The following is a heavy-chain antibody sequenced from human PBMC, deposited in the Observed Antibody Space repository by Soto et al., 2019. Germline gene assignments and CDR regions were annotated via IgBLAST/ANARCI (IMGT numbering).Heavy chain of an antibody. CDR1: GGSISSGGYY. V-gene: IGHV4-31*03. Sequence: QVQLQESGPGLVKPSQTLSLTCTVSGGSISSGGYYWSWIRQHPGKGLEWIGYIYYSGSTYYNPSLKSRVTISVNTSKNQFSLKLSSVTAADTAVYYCARAVITMIVVANNWFDPWGQGTLVTVSS. CDR2: IYYSGST. D-gene: IGHD3-22*01. J-gene: IGHJ5*02. CDR3: ARAVITMIVVANNWFDP.